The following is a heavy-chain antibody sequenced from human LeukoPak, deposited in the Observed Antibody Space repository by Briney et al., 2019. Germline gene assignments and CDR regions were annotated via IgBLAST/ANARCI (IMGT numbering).Heavy chain of an antibody. CDR3: VPNLIEDDY. CDR1: GFTFDDYG. V-gene: IGHV3-20*04. D-gene: IGHD2-15*01. CDR2: INWNGGST. Sequence: TGGSPRLSCAASGFTFDDYGMSWVRQAAGKGLEWVCGINWNGGSTGYTASVKGGFTLSRGNAKKSLCRRMSRHRAEGTALYYCVPNLIEDDYWGQGTLVTVSS. J-gene: IGHJ4*02.